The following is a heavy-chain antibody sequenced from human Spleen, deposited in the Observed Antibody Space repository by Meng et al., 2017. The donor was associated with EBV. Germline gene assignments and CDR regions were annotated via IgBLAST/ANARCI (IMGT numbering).Heavy chain of an antibody. CDR1: GDSISSNW. D-gene: IGHD3-22*01. Sequence: QVQLQELGPGLVKPSGTLSLTCAASGDSISSNWWSWVRQPPGKGLEWIGEIFHSGNTNYNPSLKSRVALSVDKSKNQISLNLNSVTAADTALYYCARGSSGYFSIDLWGQGTLVTVSS. CDR3: ARGSSGYFSIDL. J-gene: IGHJ5*02. V-gene: IGHV4-4*02. CDR2: IFHSGNT.